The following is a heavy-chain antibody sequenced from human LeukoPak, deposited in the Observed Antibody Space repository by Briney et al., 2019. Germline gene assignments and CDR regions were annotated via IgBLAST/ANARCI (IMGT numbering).Heavy chain of an antibody. J-gene: IGHJ4*02. Sequence: ASVKVSCKASGYTFTNYYMHWVRQAPGQGLEWMGIINPSGDSAIYAQNFQGRVTTTRDTSTTTVYMELSSLRSEDTAVYYCARAQSYYDYWGQGTLVTVSS. V-gene: IGHV1-46*01. CDR3: ARAQSYYDY. CDR2: INPSGDSA. CDR1: GYTFTNYY.